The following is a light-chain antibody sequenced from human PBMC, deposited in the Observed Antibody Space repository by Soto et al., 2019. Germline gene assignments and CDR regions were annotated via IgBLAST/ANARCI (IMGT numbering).Light chain of an antibody. V-gene: IGKV3-11*01. J-gene: IGKJ1*01. Sequence: QYPDTVDFSPGERATLSCRASQSVSSYLAWYQQKPGQAPRLLIYDASNRATGIPARFSGSGSGTDFALSIRCLDPEYSAVSYCEEYGRSDGRFAEGTKVDIK. CDR3: EEYGRSDGR. CDR2: DAS. CDR1: QSVSSY.